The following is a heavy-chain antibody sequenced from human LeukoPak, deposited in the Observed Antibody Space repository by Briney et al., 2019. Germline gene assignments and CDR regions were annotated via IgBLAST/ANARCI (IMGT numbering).Heavy chain of an antibody. CDR3: AKDVFSHSNSWYYFDF. J-gene: IGHJ4*02. Sequence: GGSLRLSRATSGFTFSSYAMSWVRQAPGKGLEWVSGISTSGGITYYEDSVRGRFTISRDNSKNTLYLQMNSLRAEDTAVYSCAKDVFSHSNSWYYFDFWGQGTLVTVSS. V-gene: IGHV3-23*01. CDR1: GFTFSSYA. CDR2: ISTSGGIT. D-gene: IGHD2-2*01.